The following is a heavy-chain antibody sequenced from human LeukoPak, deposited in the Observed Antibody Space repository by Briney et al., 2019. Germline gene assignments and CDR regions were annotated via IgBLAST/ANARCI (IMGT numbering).Heavy chain of an antibody. Sequence: SETLSLTCTVSGSSISSSSYYWSWIRQPPGKGLEWIGYIHYSGSTNYNPSLKSRVTISVDTSKNQFSLKLSSVTAADTAVYYCARTTEGYCRGRSCYSYYYYMDVWGKGTTVTVSS. V-gene: IGHV4-61*01. J-gene: IGHJ6*03. CDR3: ARTTEGYCRGRSCYSYYYYMDV. CDR2: IHYSGST. D-gene: IGHD2-15*01. CDR1: GSSISSSSYY.